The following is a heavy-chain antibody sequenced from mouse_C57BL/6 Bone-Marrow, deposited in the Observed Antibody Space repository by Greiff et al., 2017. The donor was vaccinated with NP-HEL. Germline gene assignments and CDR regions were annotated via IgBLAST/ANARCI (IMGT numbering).Heavy chain of an antibody. D-gene: IGHD2-14*01. V-gene: IGHV1-7*01. Sequence: VQLQQSGAALAKPGASVKMSCKASGYTFTSYWMHWVKQRPGQGLEWIGYINPSTGYTEYNQKFKDKATLTADKSSSTAYMQLSSLTSEDSAVYYCAYRYDYFDYWGQGTTLTVSS. CDR1: GYTFTSYW. J-gene: IGHJ2*01. CDR3: AYRYDYFDY. CDR2: INPSTGYT.